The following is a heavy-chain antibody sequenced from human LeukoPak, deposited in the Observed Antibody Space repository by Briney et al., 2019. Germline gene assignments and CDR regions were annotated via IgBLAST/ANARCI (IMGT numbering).Heavy chain of an antibody. J-gene: IGHJ6*03. V-gene: IGHV1-8*01. CDR3: AREYSSSNYYYYMDV. Sequence: ASVNVSCKPSGYTFTRYDINWVRQATGQGLEGMGWMNPNSGNTGYAQKFQGRVTMTRNTYISTAYMELSSLRSEDTAVYYCAREYSSSNYYYYMDVWGKGTTVTVSS. CDR2: MNPNSGNT. D-gene: IGHD6-6*01. CDR1: GYTFTRYD.